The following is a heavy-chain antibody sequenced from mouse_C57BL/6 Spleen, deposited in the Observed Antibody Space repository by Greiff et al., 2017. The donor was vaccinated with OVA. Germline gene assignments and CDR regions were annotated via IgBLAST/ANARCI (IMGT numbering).Heavy chain of an antibody. V-gene: IGHV5-9-1*02. D-gene: IGHD2-3*01. CDR1: GFTFSSYA. J-gene: IGHJ4*01. CDR3: TREGDGYDAMDY. Sequence: DVQLVESGEGLVKPGGSLKLSCAASGFTFSSYAMSWVRQTPEKRLEWVAYISSGGDYIYYADTVKGRFTISRDNARNTLYLQMSSLKSEDTAMYYCTREGDGYDAMDYWGQGTSVTVSS. CDR2: ISSGGDYI.